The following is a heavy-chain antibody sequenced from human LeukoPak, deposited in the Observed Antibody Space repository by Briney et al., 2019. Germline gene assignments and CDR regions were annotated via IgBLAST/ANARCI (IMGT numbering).Heavy chain of an antibody. D-gene: IGHD6-13*01. Sequence: SETLSLTCSVSGGSIGRSSYYWGWTRQPPGKGLEWIGSIYYSGGTYYNPSLKSPVTISVGTSRNQFSLKLGSVTAADTAVYYCARHGSIATGAFTYWGQGTLVTVSS. J-gene: IGHJ4*02. CDR1: GGSIGRSSYY. CDR3: ARHGSIATGAFTY. CDR2: IYYSGGT. V-gene: IGHV4-39*01.